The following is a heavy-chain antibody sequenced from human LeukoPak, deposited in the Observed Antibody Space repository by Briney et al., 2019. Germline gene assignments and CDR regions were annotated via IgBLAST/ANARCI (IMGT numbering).Heavy chain of an antibody. V-gene: IGHV1-2*02. D-gene: IGHD1-26*01. CDR3: AREWDSGSYGWFRY. J-gene: IGHJ4*02. Sequence: VKVSCKASGYTFTGYYMHWVRQAPGQGLEWMGWINPNSGGTNYAQKFQGRVTMTRDTSISTAYMELSRLRSDDTAVYYCAREWDSGSYGWFRYWGQGTLVTVSS. CDR1: GYTFTGYY. CDR2: INPNSGGT.